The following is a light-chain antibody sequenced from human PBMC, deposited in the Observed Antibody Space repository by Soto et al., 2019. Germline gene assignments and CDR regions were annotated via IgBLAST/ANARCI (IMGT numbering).Light chain of an antibody. CDR2: DAS. Sequence: PGQRATLSCRASQSISSYLDWYQQKPGQAPRLLIYDASNRATGIPARFSGSGSGTDFTLTITRLEPEDSAVYFCQQYGRSPPWTFGQGTKVDIK. V-gene: IGKV3-20*01. CDR1: QSISSY. CDR3: QQYGRSPPWT. J-gene: IGKJ1*01.